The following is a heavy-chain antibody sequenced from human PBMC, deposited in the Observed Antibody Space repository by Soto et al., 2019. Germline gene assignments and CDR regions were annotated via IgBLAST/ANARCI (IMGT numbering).Heavy chain of an antibody. CDR3: ARGVPRITGTPDAFDL. D-gene: IGHD1-20*01. Sequence: QVQLVQSGAEVKKPGASVKVSCKASGYTFTSYGIGWVRQAPGQGLEWMGWISSYNGNTNSAQKLQGRVTMTTDTSTSTSYMELRSLRSDDTAVYYCARGVPRITGTPDAFDLWGQGTMVTVSS. CDR2: ISSYNGNT. CDR1: GYTFTSYG. V-gene: IGHV1-18*01. J-gene: IGHJ3*01.